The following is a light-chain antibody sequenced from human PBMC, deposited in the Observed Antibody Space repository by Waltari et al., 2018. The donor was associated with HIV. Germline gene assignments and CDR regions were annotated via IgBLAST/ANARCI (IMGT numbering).Light chain of an antibody. V-gene: IGLV3-25*03. CDR3: QSADSSGTSVL. J-gene: IGLJ2*01. CDR2: VDT. CDR1: ALPKQY. Sequence: SYELTQPPSVSVSPGQTARITCSGDALPKQYAFLYRQKTGQAPELVMYVDTKRPSGIPEGFSGSSAATTFTLTIGGVQAEDEADYYCQSADSSGTSVLFGGGTKLTVL.